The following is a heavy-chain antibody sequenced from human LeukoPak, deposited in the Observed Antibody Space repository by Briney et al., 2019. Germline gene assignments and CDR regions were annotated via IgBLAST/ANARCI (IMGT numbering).Heavy chain of an antibody. J-gene: IGHJ5*02. CDR3: ARATDTAMVTGWFDP. CDR1: GYTFTAYY. CDR2: INPNSGGT. Sequence: GAPVKVSCRASGYTFTAYYMYCVRQAPGQGLEWMGWINPNSGGTNYAQKFQGRVTMTRDTSISTAYMELSRLRSDDTAVYYCARATDTAMVTGWFDPWGQGTLVTVSS. D-gene: IGHD5-18*01. V-gene: IGHV1-2*02.